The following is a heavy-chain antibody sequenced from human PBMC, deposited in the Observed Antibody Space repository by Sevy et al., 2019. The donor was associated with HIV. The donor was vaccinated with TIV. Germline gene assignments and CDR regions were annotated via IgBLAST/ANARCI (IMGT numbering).Heavy chain of an antibody. Sequence: GGSLRLSCAASGFIFSSYGMHWVRQAPGKGLEWLTFIRNDGSNKYYADSVKGRFTISRDNSKNMVYLQMNSLRPEETVVYYCAKTPHPAVTISYGLDVWGQGTTVTVSS. V-gene: IGHV3-30*02. J-gene: IGHJ6*02. CDR2: IRNDGSNK. D-gene: IGHD4-17*01. CDR3: AKTPHPAVTISYGLDV. CDR1: GFIFSSYG.